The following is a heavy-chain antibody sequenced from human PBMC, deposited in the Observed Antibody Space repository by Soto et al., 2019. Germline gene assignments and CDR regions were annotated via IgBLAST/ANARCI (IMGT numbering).Heavy chain of an antibody. V-gene: IGHV1-18*01. D-gene: IGHD6-25*01. CDR1: GYTFTSYG. Sequence: ASVKVSCKASGYTFTSYGISWVRHAPGQGLDWMGWISAYNGNTNYAQKLQGRVTMTTDTSTSTAYTELRSLRSDDTAVYYCARDQVRYSSGSYYYGMDVWGQGTTVTVSS. CDR3: ARDQVRYSSGSYYYGMDV. CDR2: ISAYNGNT. J-gene: IGHJ6*02.